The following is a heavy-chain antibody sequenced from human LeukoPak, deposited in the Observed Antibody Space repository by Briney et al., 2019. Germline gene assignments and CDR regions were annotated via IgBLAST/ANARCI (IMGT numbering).Heavy chain of an antibody. V-gene: IGHV4-59*13. Sequence: PSETLSLTCTVSGDSISSYFWSWIRQPPGKGLEWIGYFYHSGNPNYNPSLKSRVTMSVDTSKNHFSLKLSSVTAADTAVYYCARRGSSWYNYFDYWGQGTLVTVSS. CDR1: GDSISSYF. CDR2: FYHSGNP. J-gene: IGHJ4*02. CDR3: ARRGSSWYNYFDY. D-gene: IGHD6-13*01.